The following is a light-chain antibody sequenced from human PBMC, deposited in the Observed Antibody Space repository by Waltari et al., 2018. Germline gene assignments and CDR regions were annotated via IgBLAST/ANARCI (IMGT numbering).Light chain of an antibody. V-gene: IGLV3-21*04. CDR2: YDS. CDR3: LVWHSTTDHHGV. J-gene: IGLJ2*01. CDR1: HIGSKS. Sequence: SYVVTQSPSVSVAPGETARITCGGDHIGSKSVHWYQQRPGQAPVLVISYDSDRPSGIPGRFSGSNSGNTATLTSSWVEAEDEADYYCLVWHSTTDHHGVFGGGTKLTVL.